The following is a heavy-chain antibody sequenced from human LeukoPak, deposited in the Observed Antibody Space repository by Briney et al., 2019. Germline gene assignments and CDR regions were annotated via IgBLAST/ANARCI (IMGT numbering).Heavy chain of an antibody. CDR1: GGSISSYG. J-gene: IGHJ6*03. Sequence: SEKVSCKASGGSISSYGISWVRQAPGQGLEWMGRIIPVFGTANYAQKFQDRVTITADTVSNTAYMELTSLTSEDTAVYFCAKQGEIRQDYYMDVWGNGTAVTVSS. CDR3: AKQGEIRQDYYMDV. D-gene: IGHD1/OR15-1a*01. CDR2: IIPVFGTA. V-gene: IGHV1-69*06.